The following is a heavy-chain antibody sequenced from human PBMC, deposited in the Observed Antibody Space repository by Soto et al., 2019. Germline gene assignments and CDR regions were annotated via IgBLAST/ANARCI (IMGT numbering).Heavy chain of an antibody. CDR1: AFTFSSFG. CDR2: VSSSGNII. D-gene: IGHD2-15*01. Sequence: GGSLRLSCAASAFTFSSFGMNWVRQAPGKGLEWVSYVSSSGNIIFYADSVKGRFTISRDNAKNSLYLQMNSLRGEDTAVYYWAGDLRYCSGGSCDWVRYFDYWGQGTLVTVSS. J-gene: IGHJ4*02. V-gene: IGHV3-48*01. CDR3: AGDLRYCSGGSCDWVRYFDY.